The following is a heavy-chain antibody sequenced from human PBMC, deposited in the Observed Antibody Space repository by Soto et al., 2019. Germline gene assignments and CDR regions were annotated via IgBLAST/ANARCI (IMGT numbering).Heavy chain of an antibody. J-gene: IGHJ6*02. CDR1: GYTFTSYY. V-gene: IGHV1-46*01. D-gene: IGHD3-3*01. CDR2: INPSGGST. Sequence: ASVKVSCKASGYTFTSYYMHWVRQAPGQGLEWMGIINPSGGSTSYAQKFQGRVTMTRDTSTSTVYMELSSLRSEDTAVYYCARDPRSAVILVYYYYGMDVWGQGTTVTVSS. CDR3: ARDPRSAVILVYYYYGMDV.